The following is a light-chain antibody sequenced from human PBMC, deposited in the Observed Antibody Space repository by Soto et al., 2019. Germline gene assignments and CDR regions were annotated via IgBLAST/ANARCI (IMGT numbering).Light chain of an antibody. Sequence: IVLTYSPLSMTVTPGEPASISCRSSQSFLHSNGYNYLDWYLQKPGQSPQLLIYLGSNRASGVPDRFSGSGSGTDFTLKISRVEAEDVGVYYCMQALQTPFTFGPGTKVDIK. V-gene: IGKV2-28*01. J-gene: IGKJ3*01. CDR3: MQALQTPFT. CDR1: QSFLHSNGYNY. CDR2: LGS.